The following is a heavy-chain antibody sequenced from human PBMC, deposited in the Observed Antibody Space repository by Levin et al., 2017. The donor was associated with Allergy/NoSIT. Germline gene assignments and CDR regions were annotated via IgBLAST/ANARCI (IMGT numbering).Heavy chain of an antibody. J-gene: IGHJ2*01. CDR2: ISAYNGNT. D-gene: IGHD6-19*01. CDR3: ARDPSVAGTDPLGYFDL. V-gene: IGHV1-18*01. CDR1: GYTFTSYG. Sequence: GESLKISCKASGYTFTSYGISWVRQAPGQGLERMGWISAYNGNTNYAQKLQGRVTMTTDTSTSTAYMELRSLRSDDTAVYYCARDPSVAGTDPLGYFDLWGRGTLVTVSS.